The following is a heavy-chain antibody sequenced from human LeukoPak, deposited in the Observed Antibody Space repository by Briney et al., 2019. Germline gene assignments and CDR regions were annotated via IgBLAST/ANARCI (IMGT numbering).Heavy chain of an antibody. CDR1: GFTFSSYG. V-gene: IGHV3-33*06. CDR3: AKDSGYSYGTLDY. CDR2: IWYDGSNK. Sequence: GGSLRLSCAASGFTFSSYGMHWVRQAPGKGLEWVAVIWYDGSNKYYADSVRGRFTISRDNSKNTLYLQMNSLRAEDTAVYYCAKDSGYSYGTLDYWGQGTLVPVSS. J-gene: IGHJ4*02. D-gene: IGHD5-18*01.